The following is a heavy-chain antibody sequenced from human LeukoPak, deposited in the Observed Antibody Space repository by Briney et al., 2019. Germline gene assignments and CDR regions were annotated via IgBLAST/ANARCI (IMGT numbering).Heavy chain of an antibody. V-gene: IGHV4-34*12. CDR1: GAFFSGYF. D-gene: IGHD3-16*01. CDR3: ARLAVMEVIDFDI. CDR2: IIHGGNT. J-gene: IGHJ3*02. Sequence: SEALSLPCAVAGAFFSGYFWGGFRQTPGKGQDWMGEIIHGGNTRYNPSLKSRVAISIDTSANQFSLNLNSVTAADTAVYYCARLAVMEVIDFDIWGQGTLVTVSS.